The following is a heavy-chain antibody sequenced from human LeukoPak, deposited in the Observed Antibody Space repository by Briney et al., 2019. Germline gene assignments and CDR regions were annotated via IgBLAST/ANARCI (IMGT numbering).Heavy chain of an antibody. J-gene: IGHJ4*02. CDR2: VNRDGGGT. CDR3: AREGPIVGATHLVDY. V-gene: IGHV1-2*02. Sequence: GASVKVSCKAYGYTFTDYYTHWVRQAPGQGLGWMGWVNRDGGGTNYAQKFQGRVTMTRDTSIITAYMELSRLRADDAAVYYCAREGPIVGATHLVDYWGEGSMVTVSS. D-gene: IGHD1-26*01. CDR1: GYTFTDYY.